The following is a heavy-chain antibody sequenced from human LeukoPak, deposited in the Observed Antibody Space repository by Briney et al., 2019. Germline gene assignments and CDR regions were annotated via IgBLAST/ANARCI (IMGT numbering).Heavy chain of an antibody. CDR3: ARQGWGLRSGIDY. V-gene: IGHV4-4*07. D-gene: IGHD3-10*01. CDR2: IYNSGST. Sequence: SETLSLTCTVSGGSISSYYWSWIRQPAGKGLEWIGRIYNSGSTTYNPSLKSRVTISVDTSKNQFSLKLSSVTAADTAVYYCARQGWGLRSGIDYWGQGTLVTVSS. CDR1: GGSISSYY. J-gene: IGHJ4*02.